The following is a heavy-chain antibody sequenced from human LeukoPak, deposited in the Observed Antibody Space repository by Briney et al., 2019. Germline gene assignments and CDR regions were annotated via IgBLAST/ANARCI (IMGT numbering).Heavy chain of an antibody. J-gene: IGHJ4*02. V-gene: IGHV1-69*13. D-gene: IGHD3-3*01. CDR3: ARVGDFWSGYYRSFDY. CDR1: GGTFSSYA. CDR2: IIPIFGTA. Sequence: SVKVSCKASGGTFSSYAISWVRQAPGQGLEWMGGIIPIFGTANYAQKFQGRVTITADESTSTAYMELSSLRSEDTAVYYCARVGDFWSGYYRSFDYWGQGTLVTVSS.